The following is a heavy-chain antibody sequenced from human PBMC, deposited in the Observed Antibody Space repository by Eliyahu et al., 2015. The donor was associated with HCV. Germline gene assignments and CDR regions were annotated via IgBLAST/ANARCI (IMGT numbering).Heavy chain of an antibody. CDR3: AKDRSLWFGMDV. D-gene: IGHD3-9*01. J-gene: IGHJ6*02. V-gene: IGHV3-9*01. CDR1: GFTFDEYG. CDR2: ISWNSAIV. Sequence: EVQLVESGGGLVQPGRSLRLSCAASGFTFDEYGMHWGPEAPGEGPGWVSGISWNSAIVGYADSVKGRVTISRDNAKNSLYLQMNNLGAEDTAVYYCAKDRSLWFGMDVWGRGTTVTVSS.